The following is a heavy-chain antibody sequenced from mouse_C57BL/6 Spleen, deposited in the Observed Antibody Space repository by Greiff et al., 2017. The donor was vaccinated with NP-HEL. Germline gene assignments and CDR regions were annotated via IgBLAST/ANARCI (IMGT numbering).Heavy chain of an antibody. Sequence: EVQLQQSGAELVRPGASVKLSCTASGFNINDYYMHWVKQRPEQGLEWIGRIDPEDGDTEYAPKFQGKATMTAETSSNTAYLQLSSLTSEDTAVYYCTTDGSSYWYFDVWGTGTTVTVSS. CDR3: TTDGSSYWYFDV. J-gene: IGHJ1*03. CDR1: GFNINDYY. D-gene: IGHD1-1*01. CDR2: IDPEDGDT. V-gene: IGHV14-1*01.